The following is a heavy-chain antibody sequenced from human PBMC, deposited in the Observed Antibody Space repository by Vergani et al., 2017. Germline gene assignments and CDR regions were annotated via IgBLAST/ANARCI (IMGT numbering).Heavy chain of an antibody. V-gene: IGHV3-30*03. CDR1: GFTFNHYA. J-gene: IGHJ1*01. CDR3: ATKSCGTPGCQIGYFRE. D-gene: IGHD1-1*01. Sequence: VQLLESGGDLVQPGGSLRLSCAASGFTFNHYAMNWVRQAPGKGLEWVAVISYDGTQKYYADSVKGRFTISRDNSKSTLYLQMNSLRTEDTAVYYCATKSCGTPGCQIGYFREWGQGTLVTVSS. CDR2: ISYDGTQK.